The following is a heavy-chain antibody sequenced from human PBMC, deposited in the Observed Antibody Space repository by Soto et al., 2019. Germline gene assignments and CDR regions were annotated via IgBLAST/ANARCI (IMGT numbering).Heavy chain of an antibody. J-gene: IGHJ5*02. V-gene: IGHV1-8*01. Sequence: QVQLVQSGAEVKKPGASVKVSCQASGYAFGNNDISWVRQGTGQGLEWMGWMNPNSGNGGYAQKFQGRVTMTRDTSTSTAYIELSSLTPDDTAIYYCARMATSGSLNWFDPWVQGTLVTVSS. CDR2: MNPNSGNG. CDR3: ARMATSGSLNWFDP. CDR1: GYAFGNND. D-gene: IGHD5-12*01.